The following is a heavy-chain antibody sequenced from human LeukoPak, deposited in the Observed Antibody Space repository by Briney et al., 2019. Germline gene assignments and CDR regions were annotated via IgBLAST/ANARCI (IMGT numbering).Heavy chain of an antibody. V-gene: IGHV3-11*01. CDR2: ISSSGSTI. J-gene: IGHJ6*03. Sequence: PGGCLRLSCADSGFSFSDYYLSSIRQALGKGVEWVSYISSSGSTIYYADSVKGRFTISRDNPKNSLYLKMNSLRDEDTDVYYCARVATGYYDSSGPIYYYYYMDVWGKGTTVTISS. CDR3: ARVATGYYDSSGPIYYYYYMDV. CDR1: GFSFSDYY. D-gene: IGHD3-22*01.